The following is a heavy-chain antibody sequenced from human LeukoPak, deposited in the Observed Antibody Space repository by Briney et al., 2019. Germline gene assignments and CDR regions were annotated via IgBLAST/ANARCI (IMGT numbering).Heavy chain of an antibody. CDR1: GYTFTNYG. CDR2: ISAYNGNT. CDR3: ARGGGYCSSTSCYTGIIRGWFDP. V-gene: IGHV1-18*01. J-gene: IGHJ5*02. D-gene: IGHD2-2*02. Sequence: ASVKVSCKASGYTFTNYGTSWVRQAPGQGLEWMGWISAYNGNTNYVQKLQGRVTMTTDTSTSTAYMELRSLRSDDTAVYYCARGGGYCSSTSCYTGIIRGWFDPWGQGTLVTVPS.